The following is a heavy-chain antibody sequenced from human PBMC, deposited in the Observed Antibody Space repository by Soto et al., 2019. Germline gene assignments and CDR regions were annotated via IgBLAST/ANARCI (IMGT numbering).Heavy chain of an antibody. Sequence: QVQLVESGGGVVQPGRSLRLSCAASGFTFSSYGMHWVRQAPGKGLEWVAVIWYDGSNKYYADSVKGRFTISRDNSKNTLYLQMNSLRAEDTAVYYCARDFGIGGNGDYLFDYWGQGTLVTVSS. D-gene: IGHD4-17*01. CDR1: GFTFSSYG. CDR2: IWYDGSNK. J-gene: IGHJ4*02. CDR3: ARDFGIGGNGDYLFDY. V-gene: IGHV3-33*01.